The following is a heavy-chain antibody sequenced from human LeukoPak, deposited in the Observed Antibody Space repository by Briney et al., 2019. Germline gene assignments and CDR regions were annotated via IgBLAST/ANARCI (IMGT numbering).Heavy chain of an antibody. D-gene: IGHD2-15*01. CDR1: GFTFRSYW. CDR2: MKLDGSEE. CDR3: ARWARYCSSGSCYSWFDP. V-gene: IGHV3-7*01. Sequence: PGGSLRLSCAASGFTFRSYWMSSVRQAPGNGLEWVANMKLDGSEEYYVDSVKGRFTISSDNAKNSLYLQMNSLRVDDTAVYYCARWARYCSSGSCYSWFDPWGQGTLVTVSS. J-gene: IGHJ5*02.